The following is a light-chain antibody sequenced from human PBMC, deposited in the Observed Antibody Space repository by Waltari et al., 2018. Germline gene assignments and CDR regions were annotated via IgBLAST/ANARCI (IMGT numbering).Light chain of an antibody. V-gene: IGKV3-11*01. CDR1: QSVNIY. Sequence: ETVLTQSPATLSLSPGERATLSCRASQSVNIYLTWYQQKPGQAPPLLIYDTSNRATGIPARFSGSGSGTDFTLTISSLEPEDFAVYYCLQRNNWPPTFGQGTKVEIK. J-gene: IGKJ1*01. CDR2: DTS. CDR3: LQRNNWPPT.